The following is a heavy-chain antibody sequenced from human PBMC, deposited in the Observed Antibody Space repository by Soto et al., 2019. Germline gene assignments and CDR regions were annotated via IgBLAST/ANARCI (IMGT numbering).Heavy chain of an antibody. CDR2: ISAYNGNT. J-gene: IGHJ4*02. CDR1: GYTFTSYG. V-gene: IGHV1-18*01. Sequence: ASVKVSCKASGYTFTSYGISWVRQAPGQGLEWMGWISAYNGNTNYAQKPQGRVTMTTDTSTGTAYMELRSLRSDDTAVYYCAREGIAFAGSGPVDYWGQGTLVTVSS. D-gene: IGHD6-19*01. CDR3: AREGIAFAGSGPVDY.